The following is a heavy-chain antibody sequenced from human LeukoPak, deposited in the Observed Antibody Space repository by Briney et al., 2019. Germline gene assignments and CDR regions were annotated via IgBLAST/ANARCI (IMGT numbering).Heavy chain of an antibody. V-gene: IGHV3-7*01. Sequence: PGGSLRLSCAASGFTFSSYWMSWVRQAPGKGLEWVANIKQDGSEKSYVDSVKGRFTISRDNAKNSLYLQMNSLRAEDTAVYYCARGYCSSTSCYGDYFDYWGQGALVTVSS. D-gene: IGHD2-2*01. J-gene: IGHJ4*02. CDR3: ARGYCSSTSCYGDYFDY. CDR2: IKQDGSEK. CDR1: GFTFSSYW.